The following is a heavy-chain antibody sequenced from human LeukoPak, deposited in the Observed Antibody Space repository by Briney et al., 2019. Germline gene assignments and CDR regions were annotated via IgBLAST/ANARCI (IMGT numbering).Heavy chain of an antibody. D-gene: IGHD3-10*01. CDR2: INWNGGST. CDR3: AKDGYYGSGSYYNVGY. V-gene: IGHV3-20*04. CDR1: GFTFNDYG. J-gene: IGHJ4*02. Sequence: GGSLRLSCEASGFTFNDYGMSWVRQAPGKGLEWVSGINWNGGSTGYADSVKGRFTISRDNSKNTLYLQMNSLRAEDTAVYYCAKDGYYGSGSYYNVGYWGQGTLVTVSS.